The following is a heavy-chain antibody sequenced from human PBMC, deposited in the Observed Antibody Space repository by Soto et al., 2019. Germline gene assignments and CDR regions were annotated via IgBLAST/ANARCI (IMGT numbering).Heavy chain of an antibody. Sequence: QVQLQESGPGLVKPSETLSLTCTVSGGSISSYYWSWIRQPPGKGLEWIGHIYYSGSTNYTPSLKSRVTIAVDTSKNQFSLKLSSVTAADTAVYYCARDRGYAETYGMDVWGRGTTVTVSS. CDR3: ARDRGYAETYGMDV. CDR1: GGSISSYY. J-gene: IGHJ6*02. D-gene: IGHD3-10*01. CDR2: IYYSGST. V-gene: IGHV4-59*01.